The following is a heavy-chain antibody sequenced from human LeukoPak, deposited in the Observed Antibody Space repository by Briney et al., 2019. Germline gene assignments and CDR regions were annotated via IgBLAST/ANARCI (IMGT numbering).Heavy chain of an antibody. CDR3: AREFGRSGSYDY. CDR2: IWYDGGNK. J-gene: IGHJ4*02. Sequence: GGSLRLSCAASGFTFNNYVMHWVRQAPGKGLEWVALIWYDGGNKCYADSVKGRFTISGDKSKNTVFLQMSSLTAEDTAVYYCAREFGRSGSYDYWGQGTRVTVSS. CDR1: GFTFNNYV. D-gene: IGHD3-10*01. V-gene: IGHV3-33*01.